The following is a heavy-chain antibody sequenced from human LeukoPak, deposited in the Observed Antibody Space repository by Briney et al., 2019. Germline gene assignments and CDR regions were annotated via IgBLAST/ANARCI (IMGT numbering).Heavy chain of an antibody. V-gene: IGHV4-59*11. CDR3: ARDRDSGTYCYYYGLDV. D-gene: IGHD1-26*01. CDR2: IYYSGST. CDR1: SGSISSHY. Sequence: ASETLSLTCTVSSGSISSHYWSWIRQPPGKGLEWIGYIYYSGSTNYNPSLKSRVTISVDTSKNQFSLKLSSVTATDTAVYYCARDRDSGTYCYYYGLDVWGQGTPVTVSS. J-gene: IGHJ6*02.